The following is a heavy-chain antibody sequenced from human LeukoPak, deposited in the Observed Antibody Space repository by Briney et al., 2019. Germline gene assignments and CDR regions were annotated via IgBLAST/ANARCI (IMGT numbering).Heavy chain of an antibody. D-gene: IGHD3-9*01. J-gene: IGHJ4*02. V-gene: IGHV3-48*01. CDR1: GFTFSSYS. CDR2: ISSSSSTI. Sequence: GGSLRLSCAASGFTFSSYSMNWVRQAPGKGLEWVSYISSSSSTIYYAHSVKGRFTISRDNAKNSLYLQMNSLRAEDTAVYYCARVYYDILTGYRRIWDYWGQGTLVTVSS. CDR3: ARVYYDILTGYRRIWDY.